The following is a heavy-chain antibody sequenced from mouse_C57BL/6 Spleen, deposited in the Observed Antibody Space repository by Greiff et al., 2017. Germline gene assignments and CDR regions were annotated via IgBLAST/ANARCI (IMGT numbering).Heavy chain of an antibody. CDR3: ASGSNPAGFAY. Sequence: QVQLQQPGAELVKPGASVKVSCKASGYTFTSYWMHWVKQRPGQGLEWIGRIHPSDSDTNYNQKFKGKATLTVDKSSSTAYMQISSLTAEDSAVYYCASGSNPAGFAYWGQGTLVTVSA. J-gene: IGHJ3*01. CDR1: GYTFTSYW. D-gene: IGHD2-5*01. V-gene: IGHV1-74*01. CDR2: IHPSDSDT.